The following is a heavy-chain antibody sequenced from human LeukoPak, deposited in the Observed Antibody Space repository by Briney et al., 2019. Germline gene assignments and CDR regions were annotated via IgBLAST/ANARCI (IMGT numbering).Heavy chain of an antibody. CDR3: TRREEMATIYYYYYYMDV. CDR2: INSDGSST. V-gene: IGHV3-74*01. CDR1: GFTFSSYW. J-gene: IGHJ6*03. D-gene: IGHD5-24*01. Sequence: GGSLRLSCAASGFTFSSYWMHWVRQAPGKGLVWVSRINSDGSSTSYADSVKGRFTISRDNAKNTLYLQMNSLRAEDTAVYYCTRREEMATIYYYYYYMDVWGKGTTVTVSS.